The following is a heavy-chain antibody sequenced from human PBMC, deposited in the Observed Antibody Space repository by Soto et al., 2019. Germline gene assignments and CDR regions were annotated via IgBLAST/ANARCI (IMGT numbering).Heavy chain of an antibody. J-gene: IGHJ4*02. CDR1: GFTFSSYG. D-gene: IGHD3-16*01. Sequence: GGSLRLSCAASGFTFSSYGMHWVRQAPGKGLEWVAVISYDGSNKYYADSVKGRFTISRDNSKNTLYLQMNSLRAEDTAVYYCAKDRLPYYDYVWGSYDYWGQGTLVTVSS. CDR3: AKDRLPYYDYVWGSYDY. CDR2: ISYDGSNK. V-gene: IGHV3-30*18.